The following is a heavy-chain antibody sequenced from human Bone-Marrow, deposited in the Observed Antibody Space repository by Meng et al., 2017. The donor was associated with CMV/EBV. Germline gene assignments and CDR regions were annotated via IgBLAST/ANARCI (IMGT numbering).Heavy chain of an antibody. CDR1: GYSISSGYY. Sequence: GSLRLSCTVSGYSISSGYYWGWIRQPPGKGLEWIGSIYHSGSTYYNPSLKSRVTISVDTSKNQFSLKLSSVTAADTAIYYCTRGSAAAAGATILPDYWGQGALVTVSS. V-gene: IGHV4-38-2*02. CDR2: IYHSGST. J-gene: IGHJ4*02. D-gene: IGHD1-26*01. CDR3: TRGSAAAAGATILPDY.